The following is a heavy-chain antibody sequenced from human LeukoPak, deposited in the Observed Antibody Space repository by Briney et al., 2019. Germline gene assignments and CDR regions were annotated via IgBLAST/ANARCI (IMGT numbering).Heavy chain of an antibody. CDR1: GFTFSSYS. Sequence: GGSLRLSCAASGFTFSSYSMNWVRQAPGKGLEWVSYISSSSSTIYYADSVKGRFTISRDNAKNSLYLQMNSLRAEDTAVYYCARDSPIAARPDWFDPWGQGTLVTVSS. J-gene: IGHJ5*02. V-gene: IGHV3-48*01. CDR3: ARDSPIAARPDWFDP. CDR2: ISSSSSTI. D-gene: IGHD6-6*01.